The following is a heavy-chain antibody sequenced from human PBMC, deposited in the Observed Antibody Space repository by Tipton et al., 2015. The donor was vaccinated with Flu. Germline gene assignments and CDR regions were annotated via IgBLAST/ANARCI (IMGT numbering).Heavy chain of an antibody. D-gene: IGHD3-10*01. J-gene: IGHJ6*03. CDR3: ARALGTMVRGVIRDYYYMDV. CDR2: INPIFGTA. Sequence: QLVQSGAEVKKPGASVKVSCKASGYTFTGYYMHWVRQAPGQGLEWMGWINPIFGTANYAQKFQGRVTITADESTSTAYMELSSLRSEDTAVYYCARALGTMVRGVIRDYYYMDVWGKGTTVTVSS. V-gene: IGHV1-69*13. CDR1: GYTFTGYY.